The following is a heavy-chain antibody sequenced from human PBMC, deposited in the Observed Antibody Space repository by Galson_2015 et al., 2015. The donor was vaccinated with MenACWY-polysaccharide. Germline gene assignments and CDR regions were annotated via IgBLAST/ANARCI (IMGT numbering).Heavy chain of an antibody. CDR2: IKSDGSSP. J-gene: IGHJ5*02. V-gene: IGHV3-74*01. CDR1: GFAFSQYW. Sequence: SLRLSCAASGFAFSQYWMHWVRQAPGKGPVWVSRIKSDGSSPYYADSVKGRFTISRDNAKNTLYLQMNNLRAEDTAVYYCARDTRCVGSSGCYSWFDPWGQGTLVTVSS. D-gene: IGHD2-21*01. CDR3: ARDTRCVGSSGCYSWFDP.